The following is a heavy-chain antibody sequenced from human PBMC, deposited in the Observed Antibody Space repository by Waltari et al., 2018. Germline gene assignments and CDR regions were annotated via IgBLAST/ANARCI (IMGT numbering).Heavy chain of an antibody. CDR2: FDPEYGEA. D-gene: IGHD2-15*01. CDR1: GSSLTESA. Sequence: QVQLVQSGAEVKKPGASVKVSCRVSGSSLTESALPWVRMPPGKGLEWLGGFDPEYGEAVYAQEFQGRVTMTEDTSKDTAYMELSSLTYEDTAVYYCTRDRVGYCSGGTCYSRWFDPWGQGTLVTVSS. V-gene: IGHV1-24*01. CDR3: TRDRVGYCSGGTCYSRWFDP. J-gene: IGHJ5*02.